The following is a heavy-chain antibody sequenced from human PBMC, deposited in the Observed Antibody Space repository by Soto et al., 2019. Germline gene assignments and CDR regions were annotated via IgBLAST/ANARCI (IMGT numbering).Heavy chain of an antibody. Sequence: QLQLQESGPGLVKPSETLSLTCTVSGGSISSSSYYWGWIRHPPGKGLEWIGSIYYSGSTYYNPSLKSRVTISVDTSKNHFSLKLSSVTAADTAVYYWARHPATTVTTSPLVDYWGQGTLVTVSS. J-gene: IGHJ4*02. CDR3: ARHPATTVTTSPLVDY. V-gene: IGHV4-39*01. CDR1: GGSISSSSYY. CDR2: IYYSGST. D-gene: IGHD4-17*01.